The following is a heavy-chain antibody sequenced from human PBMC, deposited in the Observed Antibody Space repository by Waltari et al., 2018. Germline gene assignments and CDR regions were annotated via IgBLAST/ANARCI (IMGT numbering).Heavy chain of an antibody. CDR1: GFTFSSYG. V-gene: IGHV3-30*18. Sequence: QVQLVESGGGVVQPGRSLRLSCAASGFTFSSYGMHWVRQAPGKGLEWVAVISEDGSNKYYADAVKGRFTISRDNSKNTLYLQMNSLRAEDTAVYYCAKERGSSWAGAFYYYYYDGMDVWGQGTTVTVSS. D-gene: IGHD6-13*01. CDR3: AKERGSSWAGAFYYYYYDGMDV. J-gene: IGHJ6*02. CDR2: ISEDGSNK.